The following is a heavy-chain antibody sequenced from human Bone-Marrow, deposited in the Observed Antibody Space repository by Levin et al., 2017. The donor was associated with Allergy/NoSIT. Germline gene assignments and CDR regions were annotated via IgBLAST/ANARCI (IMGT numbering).Heavy chain of an antibody. CDR3: ARSLLGITIFGVNQYNWFDP. CDR1: GGSFSGYY. CDR2: INHSGST. Sequence: SETLSLTCAVYGGSFSGYYWSWIRQPPGKGLEWIGEINHSGSTNYNPSLKSRVTISVDTSKNQFSLKLSSVTAADTAVYYCARSLLGITIFGVNQYNWFDPWGQGTLVTVSS. J-gene: IGHJ5*02. V-gene: IGHV4-34*01. D-gene: IGHD3-3*01.